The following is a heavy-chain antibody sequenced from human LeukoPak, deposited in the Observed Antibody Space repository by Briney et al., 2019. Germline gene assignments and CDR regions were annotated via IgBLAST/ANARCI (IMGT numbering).Heavy chain of an antibody. CDR2: ISTYDDNI. D-gene: IGHD3-9*01. J-gene: IGHJ4*02. CDR3: ARETYSNILTGTDY. Sequence: ASVKVSCKASGYTFTSYVINWVRQAPGQGLEWLGWISTYDDNIKYAQSLQGRLTLTIDTSTSTAYMELRSLTSDDTAVYYCARETYSNILTGTDYWGPGTLVTVSS. V-gene: IGHV1-18*01. CDR1: GYTFTSYV.